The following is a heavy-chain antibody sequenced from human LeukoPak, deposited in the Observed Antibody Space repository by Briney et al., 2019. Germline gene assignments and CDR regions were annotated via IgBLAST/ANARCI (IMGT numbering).Heavy chain of an antibody. J-gene: IGHJ4*02. V-gene: IGHV3-21*01. CDR3: ARELYCGGDCYRGYYFDY. CDR2: ISSSSSYI. CDR1: GFTFSSYS. D-gene: IGHD2-21*02. Sequence: GGSLRLSCAASGFTFSSYSMNWVRQAPGKGLEWVSSISSSSSYIYYADSVKGRFTISRDNAKNSLYLQMNSLRAEDTAVYYCARELYCGGDCYRGYYFDYWGQGTLVTVSS.